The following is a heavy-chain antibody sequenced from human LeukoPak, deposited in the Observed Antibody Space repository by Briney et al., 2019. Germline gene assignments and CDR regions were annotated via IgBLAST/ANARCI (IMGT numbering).Heavy chain of an antibody. CDR2: IWYDGSNK. V-gene: IGHV3-33*01. CDR1: GFTFSSYG. J-gene: IGHJ4*02. Sequence: QPGRSLRLSCAASGFTFSSYGMHWVRQAPGKGLEWVAVIWYDGSNKYYADSVKGRFTISRDNAKNSLYLQMNSLRAEDTAVYYCARDESSGYVFYDYWGQGTLVTVSS. CDR3: ARDESSGYVFYDY. D-gene: IGHD3-22*01.